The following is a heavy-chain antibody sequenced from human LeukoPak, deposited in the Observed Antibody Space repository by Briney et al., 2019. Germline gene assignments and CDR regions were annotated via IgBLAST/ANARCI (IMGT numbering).Heavy chain of an antibody. CDR2: ISYDGSNK. V-gene: IGHV3-30*03. J-gene: IGHJ4*02. D-gene: IGHD4-11*01. Sequence: GGSLRLSCAASGFTFSSYGMHWVRQAPGKGLEWVAVISYDGSNKYYADSVKGRFTISRDNSKNTLYLQMNSLRAEDTAVYYCARRRTRVTTGSFDYWGQGTLVTVSS. CDR3: ARRRTRVTTGSFDY. CDR1: GFTFSSYG.